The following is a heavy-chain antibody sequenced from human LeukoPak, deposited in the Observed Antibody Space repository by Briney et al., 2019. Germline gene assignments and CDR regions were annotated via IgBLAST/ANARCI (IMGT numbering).Heavy chain of an antibody. CDR1: GFTFSSYA. D-gene: IGHD3-22*01. CDR2: ISGGSSTI. CDR3: ARGYSSGYYGLGY. V-gene: IGHV3-48*02. J-gene: IGHJ4*02. Sequence: GGSLRLSCAASGFTFSSYAMSWVRQAPGKGLEWVSYISGGSSTIKYADSVQGRFTISRDNGKNSLYLQMNSLRDEDTAVYYCARGYSSGYYGLGYWGQGTLVTVSS.